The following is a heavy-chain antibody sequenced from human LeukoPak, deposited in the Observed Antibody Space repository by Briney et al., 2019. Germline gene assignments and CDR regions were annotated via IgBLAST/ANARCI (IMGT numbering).Heavy chain of an antibody. V-gene: IGHV4-59*08. D-gene: IGHD4-17*01. J-gene: IGHJ4*02. CDR1: GGSISSHY. Sequence: SETLSLTCTVSGGSISSHYGSWVRQPAGKGLEWIGYISYSGSSNYNPSLKSRVNISVDPSKNHFSLKLSSVTAADTAVYYCARDDYGDYFDYWGQGTLVTISS. CDR3: ARDDYGDYFDY. CDR2: ISYSGSS.